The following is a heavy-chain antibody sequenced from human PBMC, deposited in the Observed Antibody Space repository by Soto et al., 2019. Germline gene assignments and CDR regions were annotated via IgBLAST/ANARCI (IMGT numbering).Heavy chain of an antibody. J-gene: IGHJ4*02. V-gene: IGHV4-31*03. Sequence: QVQLQESGPGLVKPSQTLSLTCTVSGDSISSGGYFWSWIPQHTEKGLEWIGYIYDSGSTNYNPSLKSRATISVDTSKNQFSLNLSSVTAADTAVYYCAREVDYWGQGTLVTVSS. CDR2: IYDSGST. CDR3: AREVDY. CDR1: GDSISSGGYF.